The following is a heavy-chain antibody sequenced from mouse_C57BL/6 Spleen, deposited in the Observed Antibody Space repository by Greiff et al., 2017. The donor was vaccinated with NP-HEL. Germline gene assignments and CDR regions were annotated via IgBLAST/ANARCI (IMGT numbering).Heavy chain of an antibody. Sequence: EVKLVESGGGLVKPGGSLKLSCAASGFTFSSYAMSWVRQTPEKRLEWVATISDGGSYTYYPDNVKGRFTISRDNAKNNLYLQMSHLKSEDTAMYYCARDPITTVVATRYFDVWGTGTTVTVSS. J-gene: IGHJ1*03. CDR3: ARDPITTVVATRYFDV. D-gene: IGHD1-1*01. CDR1: GFTFSSYA. V-gene: IGHV5-4*01. CDR2: ISDGGSYT.